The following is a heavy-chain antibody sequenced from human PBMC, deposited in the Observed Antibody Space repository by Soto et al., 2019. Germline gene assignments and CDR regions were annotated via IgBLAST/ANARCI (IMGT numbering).Heavy chain of an antibody. V-gene: IGHV1-3*01. CDR1: GYTFTSYA. Sequence: ASVKVSCKASGYTFTSYAMHWVRQAPGQRLEWMGWINAGNGNTKYSQKFQGRVTITRDTSASTAYMELSSLRSEDTAVYYCARDIGDYDFWSGYQYWGQGTLVTVSS. CDR3: ARDIGDYDFWSGYQY. CDR2: INAGNGNT. D-gene: IGHD3-3*01. J-gene: IGHJ4*02.